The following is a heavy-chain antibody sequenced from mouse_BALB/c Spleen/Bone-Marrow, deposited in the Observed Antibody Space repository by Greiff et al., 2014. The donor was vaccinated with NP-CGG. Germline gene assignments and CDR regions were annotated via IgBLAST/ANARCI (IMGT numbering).Heavy chain of an antibody. Sequence: VQLQQSGTGLVAPSQSLSITCTVSGFSLTSYGVVWVRQPPGKGLEWLGVIWGDGSTNYHSALISRLSISKDNSKSQVFLKLNSLQTDDTATYYCAKQDYYRNDWAMDVWGQGTSVTVSS. D-gene: IGHD2-14*01. J-gene: IGHJ4*01. V-gene: IGHV2-3*01. CDR3: AKQDYYRNDWAMDV. CDR2: IWGDGST. CDR1: GFSLTSYG.